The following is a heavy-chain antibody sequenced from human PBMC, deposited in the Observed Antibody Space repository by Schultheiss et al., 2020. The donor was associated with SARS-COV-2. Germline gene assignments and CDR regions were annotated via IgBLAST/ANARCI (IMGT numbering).Heavy chain of an antibody. J-gene: IGHJ4*02. D-gene: IGHD5-18*01. CDR1: GGSFSGYY. Sequence: SETLSLTCAVYGGSFSGYYWSWIRQPPGKGLEWIVEINHSGSTNYNPSLKSRVTISVDTSKNQFSLKLSSVTAADTAVYYCARGGYPFDYWGQGTLVTVSS. V-gene: IGHV4-34*01. CDR2: INHSGST. CDR3: ARGGYPFDY.